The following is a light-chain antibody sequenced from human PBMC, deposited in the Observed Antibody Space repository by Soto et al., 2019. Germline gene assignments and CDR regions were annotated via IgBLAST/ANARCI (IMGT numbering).Light chain of an antibody. CDR3: QQFNSHSLT. V-gene: IGKV1-5*03. CDR2: KAS. Sequence: DIQMTQSPSTLSASVGDRVTITCRASQSLYDWLAWYQQKPGKAPKLLIYKASGLESGVPSRFSGSGFGTEFTLTISSLQPDDFATYYCQQFNSHSLTFGQGTNVEIK. CDR1: QSLYDW. J-gene: IGKJ1*01.